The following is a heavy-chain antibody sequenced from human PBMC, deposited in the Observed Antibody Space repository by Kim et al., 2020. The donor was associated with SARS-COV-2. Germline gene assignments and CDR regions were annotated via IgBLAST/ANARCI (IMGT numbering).Heavy chain of an antibody. CDR3: AKDPNFKYSSSWPDAFDI. V-gene: IGHV3-9*01. CDR2: ISWNSGSI. Sequence: GGSLRLSCAASGFTFDDYAMHWVRQAPGKGLEWVSGISWNSGSIGYADSVKGRFTISRDNAKNSLYLQMNSLRAEDTALYYCAKDPNFKYSSSWPDAFDIWGQGTMVTVSS. CDR1: GFTFDDYA. J-gene: IGHJ3*02. D-gene: IGHD6-13*01.